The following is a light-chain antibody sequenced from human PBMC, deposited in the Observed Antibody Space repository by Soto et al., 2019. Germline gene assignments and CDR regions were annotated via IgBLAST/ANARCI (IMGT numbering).Light chain of an antibody. CDR1: QSVSRY. J-gene: IGKJ1*01. Sequence: EIVLTQSPGTLSLSPGERATLSCRASQSVSRYLAWYQQKPGQAPWLLIFGASIRATGLPDRFSGSGSGTDFTLTISRLEPEDFAVYYCHQYGSSPGTFGQGTKVDIK. V-gene: IGKV3-20*01. CDR2: GAS. CDR3: HQYGSSPGT.